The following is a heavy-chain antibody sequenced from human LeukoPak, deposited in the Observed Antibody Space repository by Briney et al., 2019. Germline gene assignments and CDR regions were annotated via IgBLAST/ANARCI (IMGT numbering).Heavy chain of an antibody. CDR2: IYYSGST. D-gene: IGHD6-6*01. V-gene: IGHV4-31*03. CDR1: GGSISSGGYY. J-gene: IGHJ6*02. Sequence: PSETLSLTCTVSGGSISSGGYYWSWIRQHPGKGLEWIGYIYYSGSTYYNPSLKSRVTISLDTSKNQFSLKLSSVTAADTAVYYCARAERIAAMSNYGMDVWGQGTTVTVSS. CDR3: ARAERIAAMSNYGMDV.